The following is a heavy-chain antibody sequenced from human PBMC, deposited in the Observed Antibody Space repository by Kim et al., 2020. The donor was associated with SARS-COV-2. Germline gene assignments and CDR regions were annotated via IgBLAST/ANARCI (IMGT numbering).Heavy chain of an antibody. CDR3: AGRPTSPIIAAAPATPRYYYGMDV. D-gene: IGHD6-13*01. J-gene: IGHJ6*02. CDR2: IYYSGST. V-gene: IGHV4-59*01. Sequence: SETLSLTCTVSGGSISSYYWSWIRQPPGKGLEWIGYIYYSGSTNYNPSLKSRVTISVDTSKNQFSLKLSSVTAADTAVYYCAGRPTSPIIAAAPATPRYYYGMDVWGQGTTVTVSS. CDR1: GGSISSYY.